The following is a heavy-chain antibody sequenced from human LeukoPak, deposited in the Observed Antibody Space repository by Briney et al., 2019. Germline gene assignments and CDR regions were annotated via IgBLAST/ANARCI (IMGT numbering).Heavy chain of an antibody. CDR2: IDSGNDQK. V-gene: IGHV3-21*01. CDR3: ASGGNSGYDSSDY. D-gene: IGHD3-22*01. J-gene: IGHJ4*02. CDR1: GFTFSSHG. Sequence: GSLRLSCAASGFTFSSHGMNWVRQAPGKGLEWVSSIDSGNDQKHYADSVKGRFTISRDNAKNSLYLQMNSLRAEDTAVYYCASGGNSGYDSSDYWGQGTLVTVSS.